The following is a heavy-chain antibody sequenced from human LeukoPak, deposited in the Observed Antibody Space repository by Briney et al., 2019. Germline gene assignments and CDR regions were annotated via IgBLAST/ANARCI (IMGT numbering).Heavy chain of an antibody. CDR1: GGSISSHY. CDR3: ARDGYSGSSLFDS. V-gene: IGHV4-59*11. J-gene: IGHJ4*02. Sequence: SETLSLTCTVSGGSISSHYWSWIRQPPGKGLEWIGYIYYSGSTNYNPSLKSRVTISVDTSKNQFSLELSSVTAADTAVYYCARDGYSGSSLFDSWGQGTLVTVSS. CDR2: IYYSGST. D-gene: IGHD1-26*01.